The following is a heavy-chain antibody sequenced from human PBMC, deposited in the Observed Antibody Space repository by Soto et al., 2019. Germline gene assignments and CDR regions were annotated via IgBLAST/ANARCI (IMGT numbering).Heavy chain of an antibody. CDR2: ISYDGSNT. CDR1: GFTFSSYG. D-gene: IGHD1-26*01. CDR3: AKEGGLSGSYYISSSYYFDY. V-gene: IGHV3-30*18. Sequence: QVQLVESGGGVVQPGRSLRLSCVASGFTFSSYGMHWVRQAPGKGLEWVAIISYDGSNTYYADSVKGRFTISRYNSTNTLYLQMNSLRAEDTSVYYCAKEGGLSGSYYISSSYYFDYWGQGTLVTVSS. J-gene: IGHJ4*02.